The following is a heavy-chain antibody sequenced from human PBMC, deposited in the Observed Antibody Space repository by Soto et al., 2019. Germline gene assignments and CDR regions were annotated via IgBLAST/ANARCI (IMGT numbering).Heavy chain of an antibody. V-gene: IGHV4-39*01. J-gene: IGHJ5*02. D-gene: IGHD3-3*02. CDR1: GGSISSSSYY. Sequence: SETLSLTCTVSGGSISSSSYYWGWIRQPPGKGLEWIGIIYYSGSTYYNPSLKSRVTIPVDTSKNQFSLKLSSVTAADTAVYYCASPKIAFYNWFDPWGQGTLVTVSS. CDR2: IYYSGST. CDR3: ASPKIAFYNWFDP.